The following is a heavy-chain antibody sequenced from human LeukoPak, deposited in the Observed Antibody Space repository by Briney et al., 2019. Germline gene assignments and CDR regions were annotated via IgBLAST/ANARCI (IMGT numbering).Heavy chain of an antibody. CDR2: MSSNGGST. CDR3: ARVQSTRGLDY. D-gene: IGHD3-10*01. CDR1: GFSFSSYT. J-gene: IGHJ4*02. V-gene: IGHV3-64*01. Sequence: GGSLRLSCAASGFSFSSYTMQWVRQAPGKGLEYVSAMSSNGGSTYYAKSVKGRLTISRDNSKNTLYLQMGSLRAEDMAVYYCARVQSTRGLDYWGQGTLVTVSS.